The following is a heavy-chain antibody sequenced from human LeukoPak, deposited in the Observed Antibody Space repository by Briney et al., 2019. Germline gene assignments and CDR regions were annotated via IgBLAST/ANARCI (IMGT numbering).Heavy chain of an antibody. J-gene: IGHJ4*02. V-gene: IGHV4-61*02. D-gene: IGHD6-13*01. CDR1: GGSISSGSYY. CDR2: IYTSGST. Sequence: PSQTLSLTCTVSGGSISSGSYYWSWIRQPAGKGLEWIGRIYTSGSTNYNPSLKSRVTISVDTSKNQFSLKLSSVTAADTAVYYCAREGRVAAAGSPFDYWGQGTLVTVSS. CDR3: AREGRVAAAGSPFDY.